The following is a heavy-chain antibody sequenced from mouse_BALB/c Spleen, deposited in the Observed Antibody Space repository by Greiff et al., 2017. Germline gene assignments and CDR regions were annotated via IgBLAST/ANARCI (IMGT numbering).Heavy chain of an antibody. CDR3: ARSITTVYYAMDY. J-gene: IGHJ4*01. V-gene: IGHV1-82*01. CDR2: IYPGDGDT. Sequence: QVQLQQSGPELVKPGASVKISCKASGYAFSSSWMNWVKQRPGQGLEWIGRIYPGDGDTNYNGKFKGKATLTADKSSSTAYMQLSSLTSVDSAVYFCARSITTVYYAMDYWGQGTSVTVSS. CDR1: GYAFSSSW. D-gene: IGHD1-1*01.